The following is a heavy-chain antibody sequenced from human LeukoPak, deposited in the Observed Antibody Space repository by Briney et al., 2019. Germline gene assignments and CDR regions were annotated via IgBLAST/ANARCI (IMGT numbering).Heavy chain of an antibody. J-gene: IGHJ6*02. Sequence: PGGSLRLSCAAPGFTFSSYGMHWVRQAPGKGLEWVAFIRYDGSNKYYADSVKGRFTISRDNSKNTLYLQMNSLRAEDTAVYYCARDRGPTLSSRFGYGMDVWGQGTTVTVSS. V-gene: IGHV3-30*02. CDR1: GFTFSSYG. D-gene: IGHD3-10*01. CDR3: ARDRGPTLSSRFGYGMDV. CDR2: IRYDGSNK.